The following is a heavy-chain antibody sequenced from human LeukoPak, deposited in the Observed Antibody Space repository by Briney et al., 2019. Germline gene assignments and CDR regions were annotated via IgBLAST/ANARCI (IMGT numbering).Heavy chain of an antibody. CDR1: GCTFTSYG. D-gene: IGHD3-10*01. Sequence: GASVKVSCKASGCTFTSYGISWVRQAPGQGLEWMGRIIPYLGITNYAQKFQGRVTITTDKSTSTAYMELRSLRSDDTAVYYCARDTMVRGVTFDYWGQGTLVTVSS. CDR3: ARDTMVRGVTFDY. J-gene: IGHJ4*02. CDR2: IIPYLGIT. V-gene: IGHV1-69*04.